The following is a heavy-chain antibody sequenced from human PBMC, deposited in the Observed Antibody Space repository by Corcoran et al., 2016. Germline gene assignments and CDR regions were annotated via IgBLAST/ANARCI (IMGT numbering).Heavy chain of an antibody. CDR2: ISAYNGNT. V-gene: IGHV1-18*01. CDR1: GYTFSSYG. CDR3: AGGDGARALSVYYYYGMDV. D-gene: IGHD2-21*02. Sequence: QVQLVQSGAEVKKPGASVKVSCKASGYTFSSYGISWVRQAPGQGLEWMGWISAYNGNTNYAQKLQGRVTMTTDTSTSTAYMELRSLRSDDTAVSYCAGGDGARALSVYYYYGMDVWGQGSSVTVSS. J-gene: IGHJ6*02.